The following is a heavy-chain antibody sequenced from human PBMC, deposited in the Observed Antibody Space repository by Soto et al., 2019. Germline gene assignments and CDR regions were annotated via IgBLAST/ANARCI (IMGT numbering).Heavy chain of an antibody. J-gene: IGHJ4*02. CDR2: ISAYNGNT. CDR3: ARRKERSGPHYFDY. D-gene: IGHD6-25*01. Sequence: ASVKVSCKASGYTFTGYGISWVRQAPGQGLEWMGWISAYNGNTNYAQKLQGRVTMTTDTSTSTVYMELSGLRPDDTAVYYCARRKERSGPHYFDYWGQGSQVTVSS. CDR1: GYTFTGYG. V-gene: IGHV1-18*04.